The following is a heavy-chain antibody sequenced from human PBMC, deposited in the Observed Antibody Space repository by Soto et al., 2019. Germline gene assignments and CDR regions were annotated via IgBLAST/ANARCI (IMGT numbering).Heavy chain of an antibody. CDR3: GVAGVTAGMSMPWRGSDCYGLDV. CDR1: GGSFKSHT. Sequence: QVQLAQSGAEVKKPGSSVKVSCRASGGSFKSHTISWVRQAPGQGLEWMGGIMPMFGVTNYARKFQGRLTMDSNAPTTTAYMDVSSMTSEDTAVYYWGVAGVTAGMSMPWRGSDCYGLDVWGPGTTVIVSS. V-gene: IGHV1-69*05. D-gene: IGHD2-21*02. J-gene: IGHJ6*02. CDR2: IMPMFGVT.